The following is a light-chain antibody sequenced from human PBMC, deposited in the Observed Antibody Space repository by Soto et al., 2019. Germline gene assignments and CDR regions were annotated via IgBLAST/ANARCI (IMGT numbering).Light chain of an antibody. Sequence: QSVLTQPASVSGSPGQSITISCTGTSSDVGAYNYVSWYQQYPGKAPKLMIHEVSKRPSGVSNRFSGSKSGNTASLTISGLQAEDEADYYCSSYTSSTTPYVFGTGTQLTVL. J-gene: IGLJ1*01. CDR1: SSDVGAYNY. CDR3: SSYTSSTTPYV. CDR2: EVS. V-gene: IGLV2-14*01.